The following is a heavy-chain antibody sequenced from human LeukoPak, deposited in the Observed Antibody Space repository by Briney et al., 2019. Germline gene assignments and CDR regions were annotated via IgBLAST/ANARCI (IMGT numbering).Heavy chain of an antibody. CDR3: ARGVRQQLRGSWFDP. CDR1: GGSISSYY. Sequence: LETLSLTCTVSGGSISSYYWSWIRQPPGKGLEWIGYIYYSGSTNYNPSLKSRVTISVDTSKNRFSLKLSSVTAADTAVYYCARGVRQQLRGSWFDPWGQGTLVTVSS. J-gene: IGHJ5*02. D-gene: IGHD6-13*01. V-gene: IGHV4-59*01. CDR2: IYYSGST.